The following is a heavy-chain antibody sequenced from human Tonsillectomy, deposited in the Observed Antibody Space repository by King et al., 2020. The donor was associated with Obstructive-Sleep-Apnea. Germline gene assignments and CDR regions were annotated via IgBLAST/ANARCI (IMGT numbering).Heavy chain of an antibody. CDR2: ISSCSSTI. CDR1: GFTFSSYS. D-gene: IGHD1-1*01. J-gene: IGHJ4*02. V-gene: IGHV3-48*04. CDR3: ARDSGN. Sequence: QLVQSGGGLVQPGGSLRLSCAASGFTFSSYSMNWVRQAPGKGLEWVSYISSCSSTIYYADSVKGRFTISRDNAKNSLYLQMNSLRAEDTAVYYCARDSGNWGQGTLVTVSS.